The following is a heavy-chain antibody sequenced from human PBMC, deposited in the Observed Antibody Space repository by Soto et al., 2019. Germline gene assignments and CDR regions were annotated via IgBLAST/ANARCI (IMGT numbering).Heavy chain of an antibody. CDR2: IWGDGSDK. CDR3: ERQEDFTVTSYHLRGSFDS. D-gene: IGHD2-8*02. Sequence: GGSLRLSCAASGFTFSLYAIHWVRQAPGKGLEWVAAIWGDGSDKKYADSVKGRFTVSRDNSKYTLYLQMNSRRDEDTAVYFCERQEDFTVTSYHLRGSFDSWGRGSLVTVSS. J-gene: IGHJ4*02. CDR1: GFTFSLYA. V-gene: IGHV3-33*01.